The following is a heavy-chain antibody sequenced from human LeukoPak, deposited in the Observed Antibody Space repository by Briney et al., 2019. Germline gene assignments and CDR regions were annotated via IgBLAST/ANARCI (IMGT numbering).Heavy chain of an antibody. CDR3: ARDFFHSSESRPFDY. J-gene: IGHJ4*02. V-gene: IGHV3-21*06. CDR1: GFTFGAYT. CDR2: IFSRSESI. Sequence: GGSLRLSCAASGFTFGAYTINWVRQAPGKGLEWVSCIFSRSESILYADSVKGRFTISRDNAKNLLYLQIDSLRVEDTAVYYCARDFFHSSESRPFDYWGQGTLVTVSS. D-gene: IGHD3-22*01.